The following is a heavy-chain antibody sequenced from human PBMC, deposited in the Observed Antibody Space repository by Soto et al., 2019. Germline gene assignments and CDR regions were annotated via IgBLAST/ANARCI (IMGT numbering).Heavy chain of an antibody. J-gene: IGHJ5*02. V-gene: IGHV2-5*02. D-gene: IGHD3-9*01. Sequence: QITLKESGPPLVKPTQTLTLTCTFSGFSLSTSGVGVGWIRQPPGKALEWLALIYWDDDKRYSPSLKSRLTHTKDRAQHPLVLPLTHMDPVDTVTYYCAHSPFVLRYFDDIKYGAWFDLWGQGTLVTVSS. CDR1: GFSLSTSGVG. CDR3: AHSPFVLRYFDDIKYGAWFDL. CDR2: IYWDDDK.